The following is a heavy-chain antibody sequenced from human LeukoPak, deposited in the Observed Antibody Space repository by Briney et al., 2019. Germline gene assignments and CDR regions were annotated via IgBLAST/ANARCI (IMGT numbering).Heavy chain of an antibody. Sequence: SETLSLTCTVSGYSIRSGYYWGWIRQPPGKGLEWIGSIYHSGSIYHKPSLKSRVTTSVDTSKNQFSLKLSSVTAADTAVYYCARDRIYGSGSDHFDYWGQGTLVTVSS. D-gene: IGHD3-10*01. CDR1: GYSIRSGYY. CDR2: IYHSGSI. J-gene: IGHJ4*02. CDR3: ARDRIYGSGSDHFDY. V-gene: IGHV4-38-2*02.